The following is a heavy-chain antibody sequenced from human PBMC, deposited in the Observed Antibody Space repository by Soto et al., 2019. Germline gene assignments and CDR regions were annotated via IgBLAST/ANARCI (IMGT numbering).Heavy chain of an antibody. J-gene: IGHJ4*01. CDR1: GDSVSSNSAA. CDR3: TREHGSGFSDY. CDR2: TFHRSKWYY. Sequence: QTLSLTCVISGDSVSSNSAAWNLIRQSPSRGLEWLGRTFHRSKWYYHYAVSVESRITLNPDTSKNQFSLQLTSVTPEDTAVYYCTREHGSGFSDYWGQGILVTVSS. V-gene: IGHV6-1*01. D-gene: IGHD3-22*01.